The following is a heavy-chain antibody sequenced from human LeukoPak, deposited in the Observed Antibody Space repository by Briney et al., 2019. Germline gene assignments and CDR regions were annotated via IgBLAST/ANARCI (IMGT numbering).Heavy chain of an antibody. V-gene: IGHV3-74*01. Sequence: GGSLRLSCAASGFTISDNWMHWVRQAPGKGLVWVSVISSDGRSTIYADSVKGRFTISRDNAKNTLYLQMDSLRAEDTAVYFCASQLGGNVYWGQGTLVTVSS. CDR2: ISSDGRST. CDR1: GFTISDNW. CDR3: ASQLGGNVY. D-gene: IGHD3-16*01. J-gene: IGHJ4*02.